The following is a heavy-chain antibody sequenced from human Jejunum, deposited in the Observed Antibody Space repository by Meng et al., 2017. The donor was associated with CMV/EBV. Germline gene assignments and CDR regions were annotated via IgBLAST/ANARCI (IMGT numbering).Heavy chain of an antibody. CDR2: IYWDDDK. D-gene: IGHD4-23*01. J-gene: IGHJ4*02. CDR1: GFSLSTSGMT. V-gene: IGHV2-5*02. Sequence: QITLKESCPTLVKPSQTLTLTCTFSGFSLSTSGMTVDWIRPPHGKALEWLAIIYWDDDKRYSPSLKSRLTITKDTYKKQVVLTMTNMDPVDTATYYCAHRMGGNFGFDYWGQGILVTVSS. CDR3: AHRMGGNFGFDY.